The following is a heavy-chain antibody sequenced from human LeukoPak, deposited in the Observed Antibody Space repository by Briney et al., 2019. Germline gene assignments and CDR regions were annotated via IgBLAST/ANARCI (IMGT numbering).Heavy chain of an antibody. CDR2: IYTGGST. D-gene: IGHD3-9*01. J-gene: IGHJ4*02. Sequence: GGSLRLSCAASGFTVSSKYMSWVRQAPGKGLEWVSVIYTGGSTHYADSVKGRFTISRDSSKNMLYLQMNSLRAEDTAVYYFATDILTGSNKLFDNWGQGTLVTVSS. CDR3: ATDILTGSNKLFDN. V-gene: IGHV3-66*01. CDR1: GFTVSSKY.